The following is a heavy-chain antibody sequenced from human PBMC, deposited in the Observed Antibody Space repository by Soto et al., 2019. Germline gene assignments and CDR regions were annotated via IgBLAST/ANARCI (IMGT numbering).Heavy chain of an antibody. CDR1: GGSISSGFYS. CDR3: PRGMEVAGNWSDP. V-gene: IGHV4-30-2*01. CDR2: IYNSGNT. J-gene: IGHJ5*02. Sequence: TLSLTCAVSGGSISSGFYSWSWIRQPPGQGLEWIGYIYNSGNTYCNPSLMSRVTISVDRSQNHFSLKLTSVTAADTAVYYGPRGMEVAGNWSDPWAREPRSPSPQ. D-gene: IGHD2-8*01.